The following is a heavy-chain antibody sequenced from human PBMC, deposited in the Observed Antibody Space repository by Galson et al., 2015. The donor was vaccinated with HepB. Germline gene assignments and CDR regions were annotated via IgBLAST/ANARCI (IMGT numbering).Heavy chain of an antibody. J-gene: IGHJ4*02. D-gene: IGHD6-13*01. CDR1: GFTFSNYG. CDR2: MWYDGSQK. V-gene: IGHV3-33*01. Sequence: SLRLSCAASGFTFSNYGMHWVRQAPGKGLEWVAVMWYDGSQKYYGDSVKGRFAISRDNSKDTVYLRMSSLRAEDTAVYYCAREKTAAAIFDYWGQGTLVTVSS. CDR3: AREKTAAAIFDY.